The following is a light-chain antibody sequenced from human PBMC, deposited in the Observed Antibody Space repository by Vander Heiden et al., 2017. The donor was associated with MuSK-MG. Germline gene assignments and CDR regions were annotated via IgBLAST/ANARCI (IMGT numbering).Light chain of an antibody. J-gene: IGLJ2*01. CDR2: DVS. V-gene: IGLV2-14*01. CDR1: SSAVGGYNY. Sequence: QSALTQPASVSGSPGQSITISCTGTSSAVGGYNYVYWYQQHSGKAPKVMIYDVSNRPSGVANRFSGSKSGNTASLTISGLQAEDEADYYCSADTSSSTVIFGGGTKLTVL. CDR3: SADTSSSTVI.